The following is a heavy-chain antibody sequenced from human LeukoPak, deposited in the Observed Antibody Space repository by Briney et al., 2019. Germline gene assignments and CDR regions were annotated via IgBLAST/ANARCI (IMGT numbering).Heavy chain of an antibody. V-gene: IGHV3-53*01. Sequence: PGGSLRLSCAASGFTVSSNYMSWVRQAPGKGLEWVSVIYSGGSTYYADSVKGRFTISRDNSKNTLYLQMNSLRAEDTAVYYCARAPPYPMARGVHFDYWGQGTLVTVSS. CDR3: ARAPPYPMARGVHFDY. J-gene: IGHJ4*02. CDR2: IYSGGST. D-gene: IGHD3-10*01. CDR1: GFTVSSNY.